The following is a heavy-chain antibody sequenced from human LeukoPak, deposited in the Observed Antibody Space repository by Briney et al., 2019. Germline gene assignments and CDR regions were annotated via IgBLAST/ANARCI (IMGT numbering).Heavy chain of an antibody. Sequence: GGSLRLSCAASGFTFGSYSMNWVRQAPGKGLEWISYISSGSRTIYYAGSVEGRFTVSRDNAKNSLYLQMRSLTAEDTVVYYCARESMTGHRDFDYWGQGTPVTVSS. CDR3: ARESMTGHRDFDY. D-gene: IGHD3-9*01. CDR1: GFTFGSYS. J-gene: IGHJ4*02. V-gene: IGHV3-48*01. CDR2: ISSGSRTI.